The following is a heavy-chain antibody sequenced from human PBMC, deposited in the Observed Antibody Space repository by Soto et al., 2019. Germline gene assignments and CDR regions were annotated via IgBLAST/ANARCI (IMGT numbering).Heavy chain of an antibody. V-gene: IGHV4-39*01. CDR3: ARYPTGLSWFDP. CDR2: VFYDGGT. CDR1: GGSISSSSHY. J-gene: IGHJ5*02. D-gene: IGHD4-17*01. Sequence: PSETLSLTCTVSGGSISSSSHYWGWIRQPPGGGLEWVGSVFYDGGTFYNSSLTSRMSISVDTSKNQFSLRLSSVTAADTAVYYCARYPTGLSWFDPWGQGTLVTVS.